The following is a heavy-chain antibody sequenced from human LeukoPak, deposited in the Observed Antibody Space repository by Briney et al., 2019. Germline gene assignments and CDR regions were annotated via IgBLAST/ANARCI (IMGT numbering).Heavy chain of an antibody. CDR2: ISAFNGNT. CDR1: GYTFTSYG. J-gene: IGHJ4*02. Sequence: ASVKVSCKASGYTFTSYGVIWVRQAPGQGLEWMGWISAFNGNTNYAQRLQDRVSMTTDTSTRTSYMELRSLRSDDTAVYYCARAGNYYGSKNYFPYYFDYWGQGTLVTVSS. CDR3: ARAGNYYGSKNYFPYYFDY. D-gene: IGHD3-10*01. V-gene: IGHV1-18*01.